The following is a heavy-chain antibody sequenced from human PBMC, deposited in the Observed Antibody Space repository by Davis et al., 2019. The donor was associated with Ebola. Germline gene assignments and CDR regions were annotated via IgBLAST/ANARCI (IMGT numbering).Heavy chain of an antibody. CDR1: GGSISSYY. J-gene: IGHJ5*02. CDR3: AREGSRRYNWFDP. Sequence: PSETLSLTCTVSGGSISSYYWSWIRQPPGKGLEWIGYIYYSGSTNYNPSLKSRVTISVDTSKNQFSLKLSSVTAADTAVYYCAREGSRRYNWFDPWGQGTLVTVSS. CDR2: IYYSGST. V-gene: IGHV4-59*01.